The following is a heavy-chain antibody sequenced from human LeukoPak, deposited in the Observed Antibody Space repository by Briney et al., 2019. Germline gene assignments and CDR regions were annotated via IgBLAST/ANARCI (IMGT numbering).Heavy chain of an antibody. V-gene: IGHV1-8*03. CDR1: GYTFTSYD. D-gene: IGHD3-3*01. CDR3: ARARRNDFWSGSLAGAFDI. Sequence: GASVKVSCKASGYTFTSYDINWVRQATGQGLEWMGWMNPNSGNTGYAQKFQGRVTITRNTSISTAYMELSSLRSEDTAVYYCARARRNDFWSGSLAGAFDIWGQGTMVTVSS. J-gene: IGHJ3*02. CDR2: MNPNSGNT.